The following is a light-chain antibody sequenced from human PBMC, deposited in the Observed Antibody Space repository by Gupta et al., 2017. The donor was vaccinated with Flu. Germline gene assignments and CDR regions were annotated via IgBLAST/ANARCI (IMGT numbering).Light chain of an antibody. J-gene: IGKJ4*01. CDR1: QSVSSY. CDR2: DAS. Sequence: EIVLTQSPATLSLSPGERATLSCRASQSVSSYLAWYQQKPGQAPRLLIYDASNRATGIPARFSGSGSGTDFTITISSLEPEDFAVYYCQQRSNWPPLAAFGGGTKVEIK. V-gene: IGKV3-11*01. CDR3: QQRSNWPPLAA.